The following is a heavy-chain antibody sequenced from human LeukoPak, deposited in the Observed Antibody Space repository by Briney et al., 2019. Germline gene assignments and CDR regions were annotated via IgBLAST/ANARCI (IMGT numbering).Heavy chain of an antibody. Sequence: PGGSLRLSCAASGFTFSIYSMNWVRQAPGKGLEWVSYITSSSRTKYYADSVKGRFIISRDNAKNSLYLQMNSLRAEDTAVYYCARHGDFWSGYYVGYWGQGTLVTVSS. CDR3: ARHGDFWSGYYVGY. CDR1: GFTFSIYS. J-gene: IGHJ4*02. D-gene: IGHD3-3*01. V-gene: IGHV3-48*01. CDR2: ITSSSRTK.